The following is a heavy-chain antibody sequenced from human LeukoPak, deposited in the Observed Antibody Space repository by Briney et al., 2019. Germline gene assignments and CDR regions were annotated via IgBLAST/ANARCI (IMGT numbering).Heavy chain of an antibody. CDR2: ISYDGSNK. J-gene: IGHJ4*02. D-gene: IGHD4-17*01. CDR1: GFTFSIYA. V-gene: IGHV3-30*04. Sequence: GGSLRLSRAASGFTFSIYAMHWVRQAPGKGLEWVAVISYDGSNKYYADSVKGRFTISRDNSKNTLYLQMNSLRAEDTAVYYCARIDYGDYGLGYWGQGTLVTVSS. CDR3: ARIDYGDYGLGY.